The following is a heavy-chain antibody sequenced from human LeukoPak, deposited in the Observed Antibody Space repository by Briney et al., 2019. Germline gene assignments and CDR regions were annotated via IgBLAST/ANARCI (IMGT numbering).Heavy chain of an antibody. Sequence: ASVKVSCKASGYTFTSYGISWVRQAPGQGREWMGWISAYNGNTNYAQKLQGRVTMTTDTSTSTAYMELRSLRSDDTAVYYCARVRHIVVVVAATPELRKDRWFDPWGQGTLVTVSS. J-gene: IGHJ5*02. CDR2: ISAYNGNT. CDR3: ARVRHIVVVVAATPELRKDRWFDP. CDR1: GYTFTSYG. D-gene: IGHD2-15*01. V-gene: IGHV1-18*01.